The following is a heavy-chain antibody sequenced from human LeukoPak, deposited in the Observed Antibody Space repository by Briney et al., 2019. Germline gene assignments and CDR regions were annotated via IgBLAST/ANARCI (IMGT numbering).Heavy chain of an antibody. J-gene: IGHJ4*02. CDR2: INQDGSEK. Sequence: GGSLRLSCAASGFTFSSYWMTWVRQAPGKGLEWVANINQDGSEKYYVDSVKGRFTISRDNAKNSLYLQMNSLRAEDTAVYYCARTGRLQYGDYVAFDYWGQGTLVTVSS. V-gene: IGHV3-7*03. CDR1: GFTFSSYW. CDR3: ARTGRLQYGDYVAFDY. D-gene: IGHD4-17*01.